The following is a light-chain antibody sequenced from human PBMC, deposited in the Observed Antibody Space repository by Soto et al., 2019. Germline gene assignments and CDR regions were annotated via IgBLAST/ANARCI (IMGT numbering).Light chain of an antibody. Sequence: SYELTQPPSVSVAPGKTAWITCGGNNIGSKSVHWYQQKPGQAPVLVIYYDSDRPSGIPERFSDSNSGNTATLTISRVEAGDEADYYCQVWDSSSDHHVFGTGTKLTVL. V-gene: IGLV3-21*04. J-gene: IGLJ1*01. CDR3: QVWDSSSDHHV. CDR1: NIGSKS. CDR2: YDS.